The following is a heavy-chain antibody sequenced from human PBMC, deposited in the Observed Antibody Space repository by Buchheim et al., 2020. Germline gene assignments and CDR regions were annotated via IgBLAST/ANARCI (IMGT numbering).Heavy chain of an antibody. CDR3: AKGVGATSSYGMDV. Sequence: EVQLLESGGGLVQPGGSLRLSCAASRFTFSSYAMTWVRQAPGKGLEWVSTISGSGNSTYYTDSVKGRFTISRANSKNTLYFQMNSMRAEDTAVYYCAKGVGATSSYGMDVWGQGTT. J-gene: IGHJ6*02. CDR2: ISGSGNST. CDR1: RFTFSSYA. V-gene: IGHV3-23*01. D-gene: IGHD1-26*01.